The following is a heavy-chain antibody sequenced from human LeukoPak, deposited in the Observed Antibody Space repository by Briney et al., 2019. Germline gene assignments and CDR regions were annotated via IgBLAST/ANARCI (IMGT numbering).Heavy chain of an antibody. Sequence: SETLSLTCTVSGGSISSSSYYWGWIRQPPGKGLEWIGSIYYSGSTYYNPSLKSRVTISVDTSKNQFSLKLRSVTAADTAVYSCARNRYYYGSGNYGVPNWFDPWGQGTLVTVSS. J-gene: IGHJ5*02. CDR1: GGSISSSSYY. CDR2: IYYSGST. D-gene: IGHD3-10*01. CDR3: ARNRYYYGSGNYGVPNWFDP. V-gene: IGHV4-39*01.